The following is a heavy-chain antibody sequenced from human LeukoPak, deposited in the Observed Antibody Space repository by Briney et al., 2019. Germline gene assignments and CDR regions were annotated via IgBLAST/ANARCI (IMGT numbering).Heavy chain of an antibody. Sequence: GGSLRLSCAASGFTVSSNYMSWVRQAPGKGLEWVSFIYSGDYTYYADSVKGRFTISRDNSKNTLYLQMNSLRAEDTAVYYCARGPGDYGFDYWGQGTLVTVSS. J-gene: IGHJ4*02. V-gene: IGHV3-53*01. CDR3: ARGPGDYGFDY. D-gene: IGHD4-17*01. CDR2: IYSGDYT. CDR1: GFTVSSNY.